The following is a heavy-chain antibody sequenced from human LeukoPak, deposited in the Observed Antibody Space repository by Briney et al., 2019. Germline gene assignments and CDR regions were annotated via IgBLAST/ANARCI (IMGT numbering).Heavy chain of an antibody. CDR3: AKDSQPYDYVWGSYRRTAYYFDY. Sequence: GGSLRLSCAASGFTFSSYWMSWVRQAPGKGLEWVSYISSSSSTIYYADSVKGRFTISRDNSKNTLYLQMNSLRAEDTAVYYCAKDSQPYDYVWGSYRRTAYYFDYWGQGTLVTVSS. CDR1: GFTFSSYW. J-gene: IGHJ4*02. V-gene: IGHV3-48*01. CDR2: ISSSSSTI. D-gene: IGHD3-16*02.